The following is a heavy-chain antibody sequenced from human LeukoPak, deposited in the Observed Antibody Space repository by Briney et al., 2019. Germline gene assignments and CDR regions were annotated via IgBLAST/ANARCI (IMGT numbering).Heavy chain of an antibody. CDR2: IYHSGST. V-gene: IGHV4-38-2*02. J-gene: IGHJ2*01. Sequence: SETLSLTCTVSGYSISSGYYWGWIRQPPGKGLEWIGSIYHSGSTYYNPSLKSRVTISVDTSKNLFSLKLSSVTAADTAVYYCASGYCSSTSCDRPIDNWFFDLWGRGTLVTVSS. D-gene: IGHD2-2*03. CDR1: GYSISSGYY. CDR3: ASGYCSSTSCDRPIDNWFFDL.